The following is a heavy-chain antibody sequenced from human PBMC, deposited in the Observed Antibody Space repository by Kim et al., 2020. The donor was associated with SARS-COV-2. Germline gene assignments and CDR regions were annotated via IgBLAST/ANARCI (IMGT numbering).Heavy chain of an antibody. V-gene: IGHV3-11*01. CDR1: GFTFSDYY. CDR2: MSSSGSTI. Sequence: GGSLRLSCAASGFTFSDYYMSWIRQAPGKGLEWVSYMSSSGSTIYYADSVKGRFTISRDNAKNSLYLQMNSLRAEDTAVYYCARGSSSGGWLQLGGFWYFDLWGRGTLVTVSS. CDR3: ARGSSSGGWLQLGGFWYFDL. D-gene: IGHD5-12*01. J-gene: IGHJ2*01.